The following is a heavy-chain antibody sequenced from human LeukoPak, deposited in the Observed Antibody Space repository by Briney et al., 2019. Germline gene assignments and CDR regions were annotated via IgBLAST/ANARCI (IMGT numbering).Heavy chain of an antibody. V-gene: IGHV1-69*05. Sequence: SXXVSCKASGGTFISYAISWVRQAPGQGLEWMGRIIPIFGTANYAQKFQGRGTITTDESTSTAYMELSSLRSEDTAVYYCIYRSSGWHDYWGQGTLVTVSS. J-gene: IGHJ4*02. D-gene: IGHD6-19*01. CDR1: GGTFISYA. CDR3: IYRSSGWHDY. CDR2: IIPIFGTA.